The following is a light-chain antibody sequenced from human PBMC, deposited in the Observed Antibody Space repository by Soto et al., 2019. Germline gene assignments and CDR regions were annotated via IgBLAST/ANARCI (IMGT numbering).Light chain of an antibody. J-gene: IGKJ4*01. Sequence: DIVLTQSPLSLPVTPGEPASISSRASQSLPFSNGYNYLDWYLQKPGQSPQLLIYLGSSRASGVPDRFSGSGSGTDFTLKISRVEAEDVGVYYCKQAVQNPLTFGGGTKVEIK. CDR1: QSLPFSNGYNY. CDR2: LGS. V-gene: IGKV2-28*01. CDR3: KQAVQNPLT.